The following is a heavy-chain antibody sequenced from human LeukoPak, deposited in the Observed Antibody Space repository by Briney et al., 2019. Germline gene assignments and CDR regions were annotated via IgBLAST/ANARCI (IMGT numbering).Heavy chain of an antibody. Sequence: EASVKVSCKASGYTFTGYYMHWVRQAPGQGLEWMGWINPNSGGTNYAQKFQGRVTMTRDTSISTAYMELSRLRSDDTAVYYCARAGWFGDPPPIPLDYWGQGTLVTVSS. CDR2: INPNSGGT. CDR3: ARAGWFGDPPPIPLDY. D-gene: IGHD3-10*01. CDR1: GYTFTGYY. V-gene: IGHV1-2*02. J-gene: IGHJ4*02.